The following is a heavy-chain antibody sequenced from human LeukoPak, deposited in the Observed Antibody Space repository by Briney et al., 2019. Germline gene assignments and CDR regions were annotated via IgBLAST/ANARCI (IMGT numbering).Heavy chain of an antibody. CDR2: IYTIGGT. J-gene: IGHJ6*03. CDR1: GGSISSYF. CDR3: AREGGHCSGGSCYSVLYYYYMDV. D-gene: IGHD2-15*01. V-gene: IGHV4-4*07. Sequence: SETLSLTCTVSGGSISSYFWSWVRQPAGKGLEWIGRIYTIGGTKYNPSLKSRVTMSLDTSKNHFSLKLSSVTAADTAVYYCAREGGHCSGGSCYSVLYYYYMDVWGKGTTVTISS.